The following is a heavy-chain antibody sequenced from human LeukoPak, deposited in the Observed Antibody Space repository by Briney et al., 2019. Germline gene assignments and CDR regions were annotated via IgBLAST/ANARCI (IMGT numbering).Heavy chain of an antibody. V-gene: IGHV3-NL1*01. CDR3: AKDQGSSHAFDI. J-gene: IGHJ3*02. D-gene: IGHD2-2*01. Sequence: PGGSLRLSCAASGFTFSTYSMNWVRQAPGKGLEWVSVIYRSGSTYYADSVKGRFTISRDNSKNTLYLQMNSLRAEDTAVYYCAKDQGSSHAFDIWGQGTMVTVSS. CDR2: IYRSGST. CDR1: GFTFSTYS.